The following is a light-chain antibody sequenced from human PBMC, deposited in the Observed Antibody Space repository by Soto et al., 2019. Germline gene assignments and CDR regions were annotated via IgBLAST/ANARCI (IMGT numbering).Light chain of an antibody. CDR2: DVS. CDR3: SSYTGNVV. CDR1: SSDVGGYNY. Sequence: QSALTQPASVSGSPGQSITISCTGTSSDVGGYNYVSWYQQHPGKAPKLMIYDVSARPSGVSNRFSGSKSGNTASLTISGRQAEDEADYYCSSYTGNVVLGGGTKLTVL. J-gene: IGLJ2*01. V-gene: IGLV2-14*01.